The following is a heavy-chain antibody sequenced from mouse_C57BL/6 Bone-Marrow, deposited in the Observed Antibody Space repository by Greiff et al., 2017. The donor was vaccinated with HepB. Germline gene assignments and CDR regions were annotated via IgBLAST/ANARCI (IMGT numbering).Heavy chain of an antibody. CDR3: ARSGGYDERDY. CDR1: GYTFTSYW. D-gene: IGHD2-2*01. CDR2: IYPSDSET. J-gene: IGHJ4*01. Sequence: QVQLKQSGAELVRPGSSVKLSCKASGYTFTSYWMDWVKQRPGQGLEWIGNIYPSDSETHYNQKFKDKATLTVDKSSSTAYMQLSSLTSEDSAVYYCARSGGYDERDYWGQGTSVTVSS. V-gene: IGHV1-61*01.